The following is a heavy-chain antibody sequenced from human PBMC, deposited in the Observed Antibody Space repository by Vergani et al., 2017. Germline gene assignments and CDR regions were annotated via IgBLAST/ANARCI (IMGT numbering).Heavy chain of an antibody. CDR3: ARHKEQLVPGNYYYYYYMDV. Sequence: QLQLQESDPGLVKPSETLSLTCTVSGGSIRSTFYYWGWLRHPPGKGLEWIGTIYYSGSTYYNPSLKSRVPISVDTSKNQFSLKLNSVTAADTAGYYCARHKEQLVPGNYYYYYYMDVWGKGTTVTVSS. D-gene: IGHD6-13*01. J-gene: IGHJ6*03. CDR1: GGSIRSTFYY. CDR2: IYYSGST. V-gene: IGHV4-39*01.